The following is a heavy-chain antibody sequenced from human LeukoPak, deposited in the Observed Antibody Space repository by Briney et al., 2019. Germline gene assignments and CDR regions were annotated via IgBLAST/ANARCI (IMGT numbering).Heavy chain of an antibody. V-gene: IGHV4-59*01. J-gene: IGHJ6*03. CDR2: VDHTGST. D-gene: IGHD4-11*01. CDR3: ARGRVSSSTWYSTYYYYFYMDV. Sequence: ASETLSLTCAVSGGSISSYYWSWIRQPPGKGLEWIGYVDHTGSTNFNPSLNGRVSISRDTSKNLFSLRLRSVTAADTAVYFCARGRVSSSTWYSTYYYYFYMDVWGKGTTVTVSS. CDR1: GGSISSYY.